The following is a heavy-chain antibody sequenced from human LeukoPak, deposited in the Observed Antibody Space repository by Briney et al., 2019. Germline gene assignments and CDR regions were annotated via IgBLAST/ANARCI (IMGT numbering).Heavy chain of an antibody. Sequence: ASVKVSCKASGYTFTSYDIYWVRQATGQGLEWMGWMNPSSDNTGSAQKFQGRVTMTRNTSISTAYMELSSLRSEDTAVYYCARDKQLDWAHYYYYYMDVWGKGTTVTVSS. CDR1: GYTFTSYD. CDR2: MNPSSDNT. D-gene: IGHD1-1*01. J-gene: IGHJ6*03. CDR3: ARDKQLDWAHYYYYYMDV. V-gene: IGHV1-8*01.